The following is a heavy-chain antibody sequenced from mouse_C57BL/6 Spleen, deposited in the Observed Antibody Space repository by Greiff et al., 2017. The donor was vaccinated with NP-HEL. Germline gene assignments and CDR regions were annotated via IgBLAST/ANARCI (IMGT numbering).Heavy chain of an antibody. V-gene: IGHV1-9*01. CDR2: ILPGSGRT. CDR1: GYTFTGYW. Sequence: VQLQQSGAELMKPGASVKLSCKATGYTFTGYWIEWVKQRPGHGLEWIGEILPGSGRTNYNEKFKGKATFTADTSSNTAYMQISSLTTEDSAIYYFSTNWDRDYFDYWGQGTTLTVSS. D-gene: IGHD4-1*01. J-gene: IGHJ2*01. CDR3: STNWDRDYFDY.